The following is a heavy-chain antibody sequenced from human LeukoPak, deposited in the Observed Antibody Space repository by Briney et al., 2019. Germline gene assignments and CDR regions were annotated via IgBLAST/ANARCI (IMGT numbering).Heavy chain of an antibody. J-gene: IGHJ4*02. CDR2: IYTSGST. V-gene: IGHV4-4*08. D-gene: IGHD3-10*01. Sequence: SETLSLTCTVSGGSISSYYWSWIRQPPGKGLEWIGRIYTSGSTNYNPSLKSRVTISVDTSKNQFSLKLSSVTAADTAVYYCARYYYGSGTMRSFDYWGQGTLVTVSS. CDR1: GGSISSYY. CDR3: ARYYYGSGTMRSFDY.